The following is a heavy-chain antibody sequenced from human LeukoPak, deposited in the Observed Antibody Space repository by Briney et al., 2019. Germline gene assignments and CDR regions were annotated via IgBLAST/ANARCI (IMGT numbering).Heavy chain of an antibody. CDR2: ISGGGFTI. D-gene: IGHD3/OR15-3a*01. Sequence: LSLTCTVSGGSITSYYWGWIRQPPGKGLEWIGYISGGGFTINYGASVKGRFTISRDNANNSLYLQMNSLKAEATAIYYRARGVPRTSYSYYYLDVWGKGTTVTVSS. V-gene: IGHV3-11*01. J-gene: IGHJ6*03. CDR3: ARGVPRTSYSYYYLDV. CDR1: GGSITSYY.